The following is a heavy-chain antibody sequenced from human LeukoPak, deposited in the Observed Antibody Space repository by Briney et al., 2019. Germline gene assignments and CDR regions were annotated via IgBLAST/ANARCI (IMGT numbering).Heavy chain of an antibody. CDR3: ARIIYYYETGGFRDYFDS. V-gene: IGHV4-4*07. Sequence: SETLSLTCTVSGGSIGGSYYWNWIRQPAGKGLEWIGRIYSSGTANYNLSLKSRVTISVDTSKNQFSLKLTSVTAADTAIYYCARIIYYYETGGFRDYFDSWGQGTLVTVSS. D-gene: IGHD3-22*01. J-gene: IGHJ4*02. CDR2: IYSSGTA. CDR1: GGSIGGSYY.